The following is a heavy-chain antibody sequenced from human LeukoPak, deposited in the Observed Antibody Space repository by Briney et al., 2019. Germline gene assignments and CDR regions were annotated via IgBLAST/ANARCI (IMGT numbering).Heavy chain of an antibody. Sequence: GGSLRLPCAASGFTFSSYAMSWVRQAPGKGLEWVSAISGSGGSTYYADSVKGRFTISRDNSKNTLYLQMNSLRAEDTAVYYCAKGADIVVVPAASDYWGQGTLVTVSS. V-gene: IGHV3-23*01. CDR1: GFTFSSYA. CDR2: ISGSGGST. D-gene: IGHD2-2*01. J-gene: IGHJ4*02. CDR3: AKGADIVVVPAASDY.